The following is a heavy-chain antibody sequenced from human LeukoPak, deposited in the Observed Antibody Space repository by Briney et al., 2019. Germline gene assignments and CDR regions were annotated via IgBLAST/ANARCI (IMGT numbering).Heavy chain of an antibody. Sequence: GGSLRLSCAASGFTFSDYYMSWIRQAPGKGLEWVSYISSSGSTIYYADSVKGRFTISRDNAKNSLYLQMNSLRAEDTAVYYCASRLYSIYYYYYMDVWGKGTTVTVSS. V-gene: IGHV3-11*04. CDR3: ASRLYSIYYYYYMDV. CDR2: ISSSGSTI. CDR1: GFTFSDYY. J-gene: IGHJ6*03. D-gene: IGHD5-18*01.